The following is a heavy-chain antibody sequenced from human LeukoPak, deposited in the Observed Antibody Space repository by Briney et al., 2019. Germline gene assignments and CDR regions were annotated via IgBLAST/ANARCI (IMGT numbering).Heavy chain of an antibody. Sequence: KTGGSLRLSCAASGFTFSNAWMSWVRQAPGKGLECVGRIKSKTDGGTTDYAAPVKGRFTISRDDSKNTLYLQMNSLKTEDTAVYYCTTGLDILTGYPFDYWGQGTLVTVSS. CDR3: TTGLDILTGYPFDY. D-gene: IGHD3-9*01. CDR2: IKSKTDGGTT. J-gene: IGHJ4*02. V-gene: IGHV3-15*01. CDR1: GFTFSNAW.